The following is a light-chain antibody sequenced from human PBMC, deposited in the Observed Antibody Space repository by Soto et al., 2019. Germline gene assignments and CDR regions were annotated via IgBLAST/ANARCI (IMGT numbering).Light chain of an antibody. CDR1: SSDVGGYDY. Sequence: QSVLTQPRSVSGSPGQSVTISCTGTSSDVGGYDYVSWNQQHPGKAPKVIIYEVSKRPSGVPDRFSGSKSGNTASLTISGLQAEDEADYYCCSYAGSYTLGVFGTGTKLTVL. V-gene: IGLV2-11*01. CDR3: CSYAGSYTLGV. J-gene: IGLJ1*01. CDR2: EVS.